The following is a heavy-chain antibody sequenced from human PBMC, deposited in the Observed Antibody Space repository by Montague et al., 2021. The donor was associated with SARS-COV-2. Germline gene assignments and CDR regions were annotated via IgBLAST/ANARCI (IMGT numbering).Heavy chain of an antibody. CDR2: IYTTGST. CDR3: ARDDFRWDFDC. Sequence: TLSLTCTVSGDSISSDGSYWSWIRQPPGKGLEWIGRIYTTGSTNYNPSLKSRVTISLDTSKNQFSLKLSSVTAADTAVYYCARDDFRWDFDCWGQGTLVTVSS. J-gene: IGHJ4*02. V-gene: IGHV4-61*02. CDR1: GDSISSDGSY. D-gene: IGHD2/OR15-2a*01.